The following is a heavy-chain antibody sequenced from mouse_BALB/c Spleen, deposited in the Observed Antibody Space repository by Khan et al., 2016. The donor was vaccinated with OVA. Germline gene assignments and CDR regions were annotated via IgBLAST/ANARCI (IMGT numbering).Heavy chain of an antibody. J-gene: IGHJ4*01. CDR2: ISSSGST. V-gene: IGHV3-2*02. D-gene: IGHD1-3*01. CDR3: ARDGTRYNYSMDY. Sequence: EVKLEESGPGLVKPSQSLSLTCTVTGYSITSDYAWNWIRQFPGNKLEWMGYISSSGSTNYNPALKSRISITRDTSKNQFFLQLNSVTTEDTDTYDCARDGTRYNYSMDYWGQGTSVTVSS. CDR1: GYSITSDYA.